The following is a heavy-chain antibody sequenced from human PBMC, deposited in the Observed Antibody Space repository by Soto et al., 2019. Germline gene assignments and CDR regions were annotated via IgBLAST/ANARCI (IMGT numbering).Heavy chain of an antibody. CDR3: ARDREGLAY. Sequence: GVSLRLSCAASGFTFSNYRMHWVRQAPGKGLVWVSSINSDGSTNHADSVKGRFTISRDNAKNTLYLQMNSLRVEDTAVYYCARDREGLAYWGQGALVTVSS. CDR1: GFTFSNYR. CDR2: INSDGST. V-gene: IGHV3-74*01. J-gene: IGHJ4*02.